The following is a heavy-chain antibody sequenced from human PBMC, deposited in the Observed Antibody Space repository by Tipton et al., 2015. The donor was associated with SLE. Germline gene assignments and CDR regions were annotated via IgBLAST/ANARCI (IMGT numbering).Heavy chain of an antibody. CDR1: GGSIGSYY. CDR2: IHYSGST. V-gene: IGHV4-59*01. CDR3: ARVRGYGDYVDY. J-gene: IGHJ4*02. Sequence: TLSLTCTVSGGSIGSYYWTWIRQPPGKGLEWIGFIHYSGSTNYNPSLERRVSMSLDASKNQFSLRLTSVTAADTAVYYCARVRGYGDYVDYWGQGTQVTVSS. D-gene: IGHD4-17*01.